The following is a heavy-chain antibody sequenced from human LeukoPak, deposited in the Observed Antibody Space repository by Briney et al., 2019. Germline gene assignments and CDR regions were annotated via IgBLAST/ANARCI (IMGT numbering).Heavy chain of an antibody. V-gene: IGHV3-74*01. CDR1: GFTFRSYW. Sequence: GGSLRLSCAASGFTFRSYWMHWVRQAPGKGLVWVSHISGDESRTTYADSVQGRFTISRDNAKNTLYPQMNSLRGEDTAVYYCVRDDGYYYGSGSYYRHWGQGTLVTVSS. CDR2: ISGDESRT. J-gene: IGHJ4*01. D-gene: IGHD3-10*01. CDR3: VRDDGYYYGSGSYYRH.